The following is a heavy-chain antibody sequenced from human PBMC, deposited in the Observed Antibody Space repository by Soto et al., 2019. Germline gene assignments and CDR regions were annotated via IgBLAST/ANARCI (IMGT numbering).Heavy chain of an antibody. CDR1: GGSVSSSSYY. CDR3: GRLEGLATISYYFDY. J-gene: IGHJ4*02. D-gene: IGHD3-9*01. CDR2: VYYSGST. Sequence: SETLSLTCTVSGGSVSSSSYYWGWVRQPPGKGMEWIGSVYYSGSTYYNTSLESQVTISVDKSKNQYSLKLMSLSAADTVVYYCGRLEGLATISYYFDYWGQGALVTVSS. V-gene: IGHV4-39*01.